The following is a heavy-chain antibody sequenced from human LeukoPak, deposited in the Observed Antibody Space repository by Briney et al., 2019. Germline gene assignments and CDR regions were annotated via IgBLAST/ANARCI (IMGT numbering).Heavy chain of an antibody. CDR2: IYHSGST. V-gene: IGHV4-31*03. D-gene: IGHD2-15*01. J-gene: IGHJ3*02. CDR1: GGSISSGGYY. CDR3: ARSGGGDAFDI. Sequence: SETLSLTCTVSGGSISSGGYYWSWIRQHPGKGLEWIGYIYHSGSTYYNPSLKSRVTISVDTSKNQFSLKLSSVTAADTAVYYCARSGGGDAFDIWGQGTMVTVSS.